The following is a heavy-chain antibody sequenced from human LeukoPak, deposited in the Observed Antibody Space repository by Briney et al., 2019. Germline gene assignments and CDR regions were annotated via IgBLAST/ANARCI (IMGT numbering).Heavy chain of an antibody. V-gene: IGHV3-7*01. CDR2: IKQDGSEK. J-gene: IGHJ4*02. CDR1: GFTFSNYW. D-gene: IGHD2-2*01. CDR3: AREAYCSSTSCQGYYFDF. Sequence: GGSLRLSCAASGFTFSNYWMSWVRQAPGKGLEWVANIKQDGSEKYYVDSVKGRFTISRDNANSSLYLQMNSLRAEDTAVYYCAREAYCSSTSCQGYYFDFWGQGTLVTVSS.